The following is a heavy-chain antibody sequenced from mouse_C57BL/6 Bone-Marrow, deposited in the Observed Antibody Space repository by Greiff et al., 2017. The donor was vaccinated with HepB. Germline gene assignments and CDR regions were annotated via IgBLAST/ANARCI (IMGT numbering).Heavy chain of an antibody. CDR2: IYPRDGST. V-gene: IGHV1-78*01. D-gene: IGHD2-1*01. CDR3: ARSDYYGNYGYDYAMDY. J-gene: IGHJ4*01. CDR1: GYTFTDHT. Sequence: VQLQESDAELVKPGASVKISCKVSGYTFTDHTIHWMKQRPEQGLEWIGYIYPRDGSTKYNEKFKGKATLTADKSSSTAYMQLNSLTSEDSAVYFCARSDYYGNYGYDYAMDYWGQGTSVTVSS.